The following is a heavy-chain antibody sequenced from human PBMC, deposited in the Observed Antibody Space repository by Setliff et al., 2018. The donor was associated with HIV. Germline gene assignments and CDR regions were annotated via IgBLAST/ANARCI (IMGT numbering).Heavy chain of an antibody. CDR3: ARVPFTTGFDY. CDR2: IYHSGGT. J-gene: IGHJ4*02. D-gene: IGHD3-3*01. CDR1: GYSISSGYY. Sequence: SETLSLTCAVSGYSISSGYYWGWIRQPPGRGLEWIGNIYHSGGTHYNPSLRSRVTISVDTSKNHFSPKLSSVTAADTAVFYCARVPFTTGFDYWGQGILVTVSS. V-gene: IGHV4-38-2*01.